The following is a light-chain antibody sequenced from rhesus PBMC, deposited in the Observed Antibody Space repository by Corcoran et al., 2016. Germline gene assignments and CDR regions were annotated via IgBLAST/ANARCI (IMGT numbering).Light chain of an antibody. CDR3: QKYNDWAHS. CDR1: HSVCIT. J-gene: IGKJ2*01. V-gene: IGKV3-35*02. Sequence: ETVMMQSPATLSLSLGEIATFSCRASHSVCITLAWYQQKPGQAPRLLIYYASSMATGLPDRVSGSGSGTAFTLHISSLYPEIVGVYYCQKYNDWAHSFSQGTKVGIK. CDR2: YAS.